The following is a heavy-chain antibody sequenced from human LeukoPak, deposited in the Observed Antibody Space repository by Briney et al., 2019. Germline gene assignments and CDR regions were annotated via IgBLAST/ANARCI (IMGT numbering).Heavy chain of an antibody. CDR1: GFTFSSYW. CDR2: IKQEGSEK. V-gene: IGHV3-7*01. CDR3: ARDGGLGRTYYYDSSGYYLY. Sequence: GGSLRLSCAASGFTFSSYWMSWVGQAPGKGREGVANIKQEGSEKYYVDSVKGRFTISRDNAKNSLYLQMNSLRAEDTAAYYCARDGGLGRTYYYDSSGYYLYWGQGTLVTVSS. D-gene: IGHD3-22*01. J-gene: IGHJ4*02.